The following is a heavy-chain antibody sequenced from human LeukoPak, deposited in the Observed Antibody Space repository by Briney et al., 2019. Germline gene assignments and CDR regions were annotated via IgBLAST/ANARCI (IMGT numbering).Heavy chain of an antibody. CDR3: VRQSQIYDF. J-gene: IGHJ4*02. D-gene: IGHD2/OR15-2a*01. Sequence: PSGTLSLTCAVSGGSISSSNWWSWVRPPPGRGLEWLGYIYYSGTTNYNPSLKSRVTMSIETSKNQFSLNLRSVTAADTAVYYCVRQSQIYDFWGQGTLVTVSS. CDR1: GGSISSSNW. V-gene: IGHV4-4*02. CDR2: IYYSGTT.